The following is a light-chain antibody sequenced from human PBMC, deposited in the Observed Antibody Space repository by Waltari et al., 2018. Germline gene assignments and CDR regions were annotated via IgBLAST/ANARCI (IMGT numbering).Light chain of an antibody. CDR2: DAS. J-gene: IGKJ4*01. CDR3: QQYANLPLT. Sequence: DIQMTQSPSSLSASVGDRVTITCQASQDIRKILNWFQQKPGKAPQVLIFDASNSQAAVPSRFSGSGSGTDFAFTISSLQPEDIGTYFCQQYANLPLTFGGGTRVEIK. V-gene: IGKV1-33*01. CDR1: QDIRKI.